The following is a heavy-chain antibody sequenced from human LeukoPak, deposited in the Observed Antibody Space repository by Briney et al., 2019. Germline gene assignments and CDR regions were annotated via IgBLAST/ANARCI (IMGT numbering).Heavy chain of an antibody. J-gene: IGHJ4*02. Sequence: SETLSLTCAVYGGSFSGYYWSWIRQPPGKGLEWIGEINHSGSTNYNPSLKSRVTISVDTSKNRFSLKLSSVTAADTAVYYCARGPRRGSTSCPSDYWGQGTLVTVSS. CDR3: ARGPRRGSTSCPSDY. CDR2: INHSGST. V-gene: IGHV4-34*01. D-gene: IGHD2-2*01. CDR1: GGSFSGYY.